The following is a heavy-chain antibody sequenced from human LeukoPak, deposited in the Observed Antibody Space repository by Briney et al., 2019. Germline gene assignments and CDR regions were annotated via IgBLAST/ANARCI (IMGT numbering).Heavy chain of an antibody. J-gene: IGHJ6*02. CDR2: MNPNSGNT. Sequence: GASVKVSCKASGYTFTSYDINWARQATGQGLEWMGWMNPNSGNTGYAQKFQGRVTMTRNTSISTAYMELSSLRSEDTAVYYCARRLASYYGMDVWGQGTTVTVSS. CDR1: GYTFTSYD. CDR3: ARRLASYYGMDV. V-gene: IGHV1-8*01.